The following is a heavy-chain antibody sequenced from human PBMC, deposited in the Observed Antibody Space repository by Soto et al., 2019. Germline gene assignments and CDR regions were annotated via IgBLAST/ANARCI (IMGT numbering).Heavy chain of an antibody. CDR3: TTDAVDITIAGFNY. D-gene: IGHD3-9*01. CDR1: GFTFSNAW. Sequence: EVQLVESGGGLVKPGGSLRLSCAASGFTFSNAWMNWVRQAPGKGLEWVGRIKSTTDGGTTDYAAPVKGRFTISRDDSTNTLYLQMNSLKTEGRAVYYCTTDAVDITIAGFNYWGQGTLVTVSS. J-gene: IGHJ4*02. V-gene: IGHV3-15*07. CDR2: IKSTTDGGTT.